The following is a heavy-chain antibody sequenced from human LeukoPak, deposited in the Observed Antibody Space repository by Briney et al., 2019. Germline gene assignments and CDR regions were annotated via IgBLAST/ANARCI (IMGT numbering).Heavy chain of an antibody. CDR3: STEGGGVPTFRWFDP. J-gene: IGHJ5*02. CDR1: GYTFTSYG. D-gene: IGHD3-16*01. CDR2: ISAYNGNT. V-gene: IGHV1-18*01. Sequence: ASVKVSCKASGYTFTSYGISWVRQAPGQGLEWMGWISAYNGNTNYAQKFQGRVTMTEDTSTDTAYMELSSLRSEEKAGNYCSTEGGGVPTFRWFDPWGQGTLVTVSS.